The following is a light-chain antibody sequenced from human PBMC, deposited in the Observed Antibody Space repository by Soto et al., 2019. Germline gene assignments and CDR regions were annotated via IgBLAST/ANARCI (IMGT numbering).Light chain of an antibody. CDR2: RVS. CDR1: ESLVYSNGNTY. J-gene: IGKJ1*01. Sequence: EIVMSQTPLSLSVALGQPASISCRSSESLVYSNGNTYLSWYHQRPGQPPRLLIHRVSNRYSGVTERFSGSGAATDFTLKISRVEAEDVGIYYCMQGTLWWTFGQGTKVEI. CDR3: MQGTLWWT. V-gene: IGKV2-24*01.